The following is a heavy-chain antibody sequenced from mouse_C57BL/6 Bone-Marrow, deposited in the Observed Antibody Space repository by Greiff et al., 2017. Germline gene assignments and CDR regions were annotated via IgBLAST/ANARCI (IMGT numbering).Heavy chain of an antibody. Sequence: QVQLQQSGAELVMPGASVKLSCKASGYTFTSYWMHWVKQRPGQGLAWIGEIDPSDSYTNYNQKFKGKSTLTVDKSSSTAYMQLSSLTSEDSAVXDCARENYYYGSAWFAYWGKGTLVTVSA. CDR3: ARENYYYGSAWFAY. D-gene: IGHD1-1*01. CDR1: GYTFTSYW. J-gene: IGHJ3*01. V-gene: IGHV1-69*01. CDR2: IDPSDSYT.